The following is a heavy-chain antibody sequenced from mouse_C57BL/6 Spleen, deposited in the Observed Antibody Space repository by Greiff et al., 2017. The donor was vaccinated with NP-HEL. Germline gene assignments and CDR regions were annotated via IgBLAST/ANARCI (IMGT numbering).Heavy chain of an antibody. CDR3: ARGGLRRYFDV. J-gene: IGHJ1*03. D-gene: IGHD2-4*01. CDR1: GYTFTSYW. Sequence: QVQLQQPGAELVMPGASVKLSCKASGYTFTSYWMHWVKQRPGQGLEWIGEIDPSDSYTNYNQKFKGKSTSTVDKSSSTAYMQLSSLTSEDSAVYYCARGGLRRYFDVWGTGTTVTVSS. V-gene: IGHV1-69*01. CDR2: IDPSDSYT.